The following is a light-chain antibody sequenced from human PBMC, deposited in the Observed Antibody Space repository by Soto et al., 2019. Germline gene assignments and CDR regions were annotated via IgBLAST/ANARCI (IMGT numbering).Light chain of an antibody. CDR1: HSDVGGYNY. Sequence: QTVLTQPSPVSGSPGQSITVSCTGTHSDVGGYNYVSWYQQHPGKAPKRFIYEVSNRPSGVSYRFSGSKSGNTASLTISGLQAEDEADYYCSSYTSSNTLHYVFGSGTKVNVL. CDR2: EVS. J-gene: IGLJ1*01. V-gene: IGLV2-14*01. CDR3: SSYTSSNTLHYV.